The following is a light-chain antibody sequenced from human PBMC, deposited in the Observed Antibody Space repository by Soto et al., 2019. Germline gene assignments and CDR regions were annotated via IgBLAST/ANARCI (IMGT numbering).Light chain of an antibody. CDR2: GAS. V-gene: IGKV3-20*01. CDR3: QQYGSSRFT. CDR1: QSVSSSY. J-gene: IGKJ4*01. Sequence: EIVLTQSPGTLSLSPGERATLSCRASQSVSSSYLAWYQQKPGQAPRLLFYGASSRATGIPDRFSGSGSGTDFTLTISRLESEDFAVYYCQQYGSSRFTFGGGTKVEIK.